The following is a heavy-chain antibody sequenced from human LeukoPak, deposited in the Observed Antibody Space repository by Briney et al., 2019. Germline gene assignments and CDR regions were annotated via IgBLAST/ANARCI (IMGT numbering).Heavy chain of an antibody. CDR3: AKASTFGELNRPFDY. Sequence: GGSLRLSCAASGFTFSSDAMSWVRQAPGKGLEWGSVISGGGGTTYYSDSVKGRFTISRDNSKNTLYLQMNSLRAEDTAVYYCAKASTFGELNRPFDYWGQGTLVTVSS. D-gene: IGHD3-10*01. CDR1: GFTFSSDA. V-gene: IGHV3-23*01. CDR2: ISGGGGTT. J-gene: IGHJ4*02.